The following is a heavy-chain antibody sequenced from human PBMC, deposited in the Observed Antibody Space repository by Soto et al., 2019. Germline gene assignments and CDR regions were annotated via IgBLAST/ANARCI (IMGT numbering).Heavy chain of an antibody. J-gene: IGHJ6*02. V-gene: IGHV3-23*01. Sequence: GGSLRLSCAASGFTFSSYAMSWVRQAPGKGLEWVSAISGSGGSTYYADSVKGRFTISRDNSKNTLYLQMNSLRAEDTAVYYCAPHFSGYCTNGVCPPGRYYYGMDVWGQGTTVTVSS. D-gene: IGHD2-8*01. CDR2: ISGSGGST. CDR1: GFTFSSYA. CDR3: APHFSGYCTNGVCPPGRYYYGMDV.